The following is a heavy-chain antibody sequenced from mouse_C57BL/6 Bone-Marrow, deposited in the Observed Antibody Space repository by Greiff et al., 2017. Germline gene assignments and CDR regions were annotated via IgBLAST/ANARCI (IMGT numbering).Heavy chain of an antibody. CDR3: TEVTTVVDWYFDV. J-gene: IGHJ1*03. Sequence: EVKLMESGGGLVQPGGSMKLSCVASGFTFSNYWMNWVRQSPEKGLEWVAQIRLKSDNYATHYAESVKGRFTISRDDSKSSVYLQMNNLRAEDTGIYYCTEVTTVVDWYFDVWGTGTTVTVSS. CDR2: IRLKSDNYAT. CDR1: GFTFSNYW. V-gene: IGHV6-3*01. D-gene: IGHD1-1*01.